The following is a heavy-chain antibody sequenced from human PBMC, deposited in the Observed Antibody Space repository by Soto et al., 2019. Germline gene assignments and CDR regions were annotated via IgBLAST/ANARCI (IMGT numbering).Heavy chain of an antibody. V-gene: IGHV1-2*02. CDR1: GYTFAGYY. CDR2: INPNSGGT. CDR3: ARDYGVVVPAAIYYYGMDV. Sequence: ASVKVSCKASGYTFAGYYMHWVRQAPGQGLEWMGWINPNSGGTNYAQKFQGRVTMTRDTSISTAYMELSRLRSDDTAVYYCARDYGVVVPAAIYYYGMDVWGQGTTVTV. D-gene: IGHD2-2*01. J-gene: IGHJ6*02.